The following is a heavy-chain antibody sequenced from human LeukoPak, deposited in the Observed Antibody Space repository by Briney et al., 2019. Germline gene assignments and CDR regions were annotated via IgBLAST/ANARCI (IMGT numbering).Heavy chain of an antibody. D-gene: IGHD3-16*01. J-gene: IGHJ4*02. V-gene: IGHV3-30-3*01. CDR3: AKEALGGFSFDY. CDR2: ISYDGSNK. CDR1: GFSFSSYI. Sequence: GGSLRLSCAASGFSFSSYIMHWVRQAPGKGLEWVAFISYDGSNKYYADSVKGRFTISRDNSENTLYLQMNSLRAEDTAVYYCAKEALGGFSFDYWGQGTLVTVSS.